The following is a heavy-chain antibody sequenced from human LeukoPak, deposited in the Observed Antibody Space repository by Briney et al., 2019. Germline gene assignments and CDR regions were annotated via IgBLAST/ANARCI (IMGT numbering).Heavy chain of an antibody. CDR2: INHSGST. CDR1: GGSFSGYY. CDR3: ARGSILNYYDSSGYYFDS. Sequence: KPSETLSLTCAVYGGSFSGYYWSWIRQPPGKGLEWIGEINHSGSTNYNPSLKSRVTTSVDTSKNQFSLRLTSVTAADTAMYYCARGSILNYYDSSGYYFDSWGQGTLVTVSS. D-gene: IGHD3-22*01. J-gene: IGHJ4*02. V-gene: IGHV4-34*01.